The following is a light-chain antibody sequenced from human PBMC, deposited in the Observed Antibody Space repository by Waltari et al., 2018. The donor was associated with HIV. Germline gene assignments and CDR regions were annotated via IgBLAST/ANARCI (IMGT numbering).Light chain of an antibody. CDR3: CSYAGSNSLV. Sequence: QSALTQPASVSGSPGQSITISCTGTTTDVGPYNLVSWYQQHPGKAPKFIIYEVSKRPSGVSNRFSASKSGNTASLTISGLQAEDEADYYCCSYAGSNSLVFGGGTKLTVL. V-gene: IGLV2-23*02. CDR2: EVS. J-gene: IGLJ2*01. CDR1: TTDVGPYNL.